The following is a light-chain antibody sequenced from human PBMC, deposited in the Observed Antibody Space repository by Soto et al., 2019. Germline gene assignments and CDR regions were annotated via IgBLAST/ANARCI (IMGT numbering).Light chain of an antibody. J-gene: IGKJ1*01. CDR2: GAS. V-gene: IGKV3-20*01. CDR1: QSVSSSY. Sequence: ESVLTQSPGTLSLSPGERATLSCRASQSVSSSYLAWYQQKPGQAPRLLIYGASNRATGIPDRFSGSGSGTDFTLTISRLEPEDFAVYYCQQYGTSPPSWTFGQGTKVEIK. CDR3: QQYGTSPPSWT.